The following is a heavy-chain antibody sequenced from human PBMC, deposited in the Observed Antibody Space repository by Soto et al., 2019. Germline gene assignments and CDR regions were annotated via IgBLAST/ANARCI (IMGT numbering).Heavy chain of an antibody. V-gene: IGHV4-59*02. J-gene: IGHJ4*02. CDR3: AREQYNWKL. CDR2: VHHTGNT. D-gene: IGHD1-20*01. Sequence: PSETLSLTCSVSGVSVTGYYWTWIRHSPGKGLEWIGYVHHTGNTYYNPSLKSRVTISLDTSENQVSLRLRSVTAADTAVYYCAREQYNWKLWGQGTLVTVSS. CDR1: GVSVTGYY.